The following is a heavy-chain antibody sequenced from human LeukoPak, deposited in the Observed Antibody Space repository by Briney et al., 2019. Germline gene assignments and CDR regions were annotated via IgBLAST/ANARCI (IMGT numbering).Heavy chain of an antibody. J-gene: IGHJ4*02. D-gene: IGHD1-26*01. Sequence: GESLEISCKGSGYSFTSYWIDWVRQMPGKGLEWMGIIYPGDSDTRYSPSFQGQVTISADKSINTAYLQWSSLKASDTAMYYCARRAGSYSSEIDYWGQGTLVTVSS. V-gene: IGHV5-51*01. CDR2: IYPGDSDT. CDR3: ARRAGSYSSEIDY. CDR1: GYSFTSYW.